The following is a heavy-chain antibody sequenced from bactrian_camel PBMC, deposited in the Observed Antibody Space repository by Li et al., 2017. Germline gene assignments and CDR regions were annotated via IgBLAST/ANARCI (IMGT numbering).Heavy chain of an antibody. CDR2: IWTGDGGTP. CDR1: GYVYSSLC. Sequence: DVQLVESGGGSVEAGGSLKLSCVASGYVYSSLCMGWFRQGPGKEREGFAAIWTGDGGTPYYADSVKGRFTISQDKGKNTVYLLMNSLKPDDSGTYYCAYESGTTPDLCRRQGPGGYFGQGTQVTVS. J-gene: IGHJ4*01. V-gene: IGHV3S40*01. D-gene: IGHD7*01.